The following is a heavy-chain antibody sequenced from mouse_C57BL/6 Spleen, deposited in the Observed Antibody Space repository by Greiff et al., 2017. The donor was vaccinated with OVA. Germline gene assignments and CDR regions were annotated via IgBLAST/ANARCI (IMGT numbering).Heavy chain of an antibody. CDR3: ARHYYGSSYDWYFDV. CDR2: ISSGGSYT. CDR1: GFTFSSYG. Sequence: EVQGVESGGDLVKPGGSLKLSCAASGFTFSSYGMSWVRQTPDKRLEWVATISSGGSYTYYPDSVKGRFTISRDNAKNTLYLKMSSLKSEDTAMYYCARHYYGSSYDWYFDVWGTGTTVTVSS. D-gene: IGHD1-1*01. J-gene: IGHJ1*03. V-gene: IGHV5-6*01.